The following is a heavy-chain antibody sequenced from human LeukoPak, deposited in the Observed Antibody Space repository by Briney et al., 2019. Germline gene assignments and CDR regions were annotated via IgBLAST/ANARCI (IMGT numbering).Heavy chain of an antibody. V-gene: IGHV3-48*04. CDR2: ISSSSSTI. Sequence: PGGSLRLSCAASGFTFSSYSMNWVRQDPGKGLEWVSYISSSSSTIYYADSVKGRFTISRDNAKNSLYLQMNSLRAEDTAVYYCAKELGYYYDSSGYYFDYWGQGTLVTVSS. D-gene: IGHD3-22*01. CDR3: AKELGYYYDSSGYYFDY. CDR1: GFTFSSYS. J-gene: IGHJ4*02.